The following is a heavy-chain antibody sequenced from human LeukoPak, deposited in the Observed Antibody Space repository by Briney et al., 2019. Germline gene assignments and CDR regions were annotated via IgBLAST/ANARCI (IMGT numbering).Heavy chain of an antibody. J-gene: IGHJ4*02. CDR3: AREVQLDY. CDR2: ISASGENT. Sequence: PGGSLRLSCAASGFTFSNYAMSWVRQAPGKGLEWVSSISASGENTYYADSVKGRFTISRDNSKNTLYLQMNSLRAEDTAVYYCAREVQLDYWGQGTLVTVSS. CDR1: GFTFSNYA. D-gene: IGHD4-11*01. V-gene: IGHV3-23*01.